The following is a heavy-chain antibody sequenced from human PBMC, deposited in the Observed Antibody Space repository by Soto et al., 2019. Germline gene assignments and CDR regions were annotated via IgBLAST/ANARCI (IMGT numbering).Heavy chain of an antibody. CDR3: AREVSGYKRRSYDS. J-gene: IGHJ4*02. V-gene: IGHV4-4*02. D-gene: IGHD3-22*01. Sequence: SETLSLTCAVSGGSISSSNWWSWVRQPPGKGLEWIGEIYHSGSTNYNPSLKSRVTISVDKSKNQFSLKLSSVTAADTAVYFCAREVSGYKRRSYDSWGQGTLVTVSS. CDR2: IYHSGST. CDR1: GGSISSSNW.